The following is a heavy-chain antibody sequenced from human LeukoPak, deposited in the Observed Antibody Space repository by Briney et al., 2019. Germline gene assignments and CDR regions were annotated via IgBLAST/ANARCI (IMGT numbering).Heavy chain of an antibody. J-gene: IGHJ2*01. CDR2: IYYSGST. D-gene: IGHD3-10*01. Sequence: SQTLSLTCTVSGGSISSGDYYWSWIRQPPGKGLEWIGYIYYSGSTYYNPSLKSRVTISVDTSKNQFSLKLSSVTAADTAVYYCAGGFVARRAYWYFDLWGRGTLVTVSS. CDR1: GGSISSGDYY. CDR3: AGGFVARRAYWYFDL. V-gene: IGHV4-30-4*08.